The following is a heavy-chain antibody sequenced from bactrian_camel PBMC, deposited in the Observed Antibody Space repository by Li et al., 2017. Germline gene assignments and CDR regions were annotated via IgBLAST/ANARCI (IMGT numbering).Heavy chain of an antibody. J-gene: IGHJ4*01. CDR1: GLTFATYA. CDR2: FDYDGAT. CDR3: AATKRSGAVCLLEPERDY. Sequence: GGGSVQAGGSLRLSCTASGLTFATYAGAWYRQAPGKEREGVAAFDYDGATMYADSVKGRFTISKDNANDTLYLFLQMDSLKLEDSAMYYCAATKRSGAVCLLEPERDYWGRGTQVTVS. D-gene: IGHD1*01. V-gene: IGHV3S63*01.